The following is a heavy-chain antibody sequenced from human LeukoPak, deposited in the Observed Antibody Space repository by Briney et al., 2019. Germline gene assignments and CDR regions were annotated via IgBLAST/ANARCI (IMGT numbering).Heavy chain of an antibody. CDR1: GFTFSSYG. J-gene: IGHJ4*02. CDR3: ARDPREFLEWFTYFDY. CDR2: IWYDGSNK. V-gene: IGHV3-33*01. Sequence: QPGRSLRLSCAASGFTFSSYGMHWVRLAPGKGLEWVAVIWYDGSNKYYADSVKGRFTISRDNSKNTLYLQMNSLRAEDTAVYYCARDPREFLEWFTYFDYWGQGTLVTVSS. D-gene: IGHD3-3*01.